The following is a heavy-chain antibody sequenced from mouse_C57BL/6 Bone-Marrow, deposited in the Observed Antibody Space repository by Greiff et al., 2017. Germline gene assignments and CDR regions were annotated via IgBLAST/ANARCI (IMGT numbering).Heavy chain of an antibody. D-gene: IGHD2-4*01. CDR3: AKGGIYYDDDFDV. CDR1: GYTFTSYG. CDR2: IYPRSGNT. J-gene: IGHJ1*03. Sequence: QVQLKQSGAELARPGASVKLSCKASGYTFTSYGISWVKQRTGQGLEWIGEIYPRSGNTYYNEKFKGKATLTADKSSSTAYMELRSLTSEDSAVYFCAKGGIYYDDDFDVWGTGTTVTVSS. V-gene: IGHV1-81*01.